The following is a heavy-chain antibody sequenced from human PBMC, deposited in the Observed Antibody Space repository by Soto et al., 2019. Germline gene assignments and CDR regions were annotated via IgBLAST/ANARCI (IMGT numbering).Heavy chain of an antibody. V-gene: IGHV4-61*01. D-gene: IGHD3-10*01. CDR1: GGSVSSGSYY. Sequence: AETLSLTCTVSGGSVSSGSYYWSWFRQPPGKGLEWIWYIYYSGSTNYNPSLKSRVTISVDTSKNQFSLKLSSVTAADTAVYYCARGGITMVRGENYYYYYGMDVWGQGTTVTVS. CDR3: ARGGITMVRGENYYYYYGMDV. CDR2: IYYSGST. J-gene: IGHJ6*02.